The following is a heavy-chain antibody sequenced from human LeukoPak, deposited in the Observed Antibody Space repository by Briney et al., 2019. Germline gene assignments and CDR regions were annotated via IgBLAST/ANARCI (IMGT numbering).Heavy chain of an antibody. Sequence: SVKVSCKASGGSFRTYPISWVRQAPGQGLEWMGGLTQFFRRTNYTQKFQGRLTITTDESPSTAYMELSDLRSDDTAVYYCATSESGRSWDWFAPWGQGTLVTVSS. CDR3: ATSESGRSWDWFAP. CDR1: GGSFRTYP. CDR2: LTQFFRRT. D-gene: IGHD3-10*01. V-gene: IGHV1-69*05. J-gene: IGHJ5*02.